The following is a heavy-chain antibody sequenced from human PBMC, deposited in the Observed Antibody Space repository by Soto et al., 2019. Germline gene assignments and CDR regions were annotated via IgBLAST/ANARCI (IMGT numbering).Heavy chain of an antibody. CDR2: ISYDGSNK. J-gene: IGHJ6*02. V-gene: IGHV3-30*18. Sequence: PGGSLRLSCAASGFTFSSYGMHWVRQAPSKGLEWVAVISYDGSNKYYADSVKGRFTISRDNSKNTLYLQMNSLRAEDTAVYYCAKDLMATIWGEYYYYGMDVWGQGTTVTVSS. D-gene: IGHD5-12*01. CDR3: AKDLMATIWGEYYYYGMDV. CDR1: GFTFSSYG.